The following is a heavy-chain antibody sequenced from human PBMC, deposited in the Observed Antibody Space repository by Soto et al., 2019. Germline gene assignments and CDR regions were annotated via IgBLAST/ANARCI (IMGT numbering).Heavy chain of an antibody. CDR3: ARERGLIGYYDSSGYYFDY. J-gene: IGHJ4*02. D-gene: IGHD3-22*01. Sequence: GGSLRLSCAASGFTFSSYSMNWVRQAPGKGLEWVSYISSSSSTIYYADSVKGRFTISRDNAKNSLYLQMNSLRDEDTAAYYCARERGLIGYYDSSGYYFDYWGQGTLVTVSS. V-gene: IGHV3-48*02. CDR2: ISSSSSTI. CDR1: GFTFSSYS.